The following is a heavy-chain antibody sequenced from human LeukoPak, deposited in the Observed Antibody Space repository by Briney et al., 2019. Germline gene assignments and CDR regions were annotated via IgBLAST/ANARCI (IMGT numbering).Heavy chain of an antibody. V-gene: IGHV3-23*01. CDR3: AKQDWNDVHY. CDR1: GLTFSIFG. CDR2: ISGSATGGIT. D-gene: IGHD1-1*01. Sequence: GGSLRLSCAVSGLTFSIFGMSWVRQSPGKGLEWVSAISGSATGGITYYADSVKGRFTISRDNDKNTVYLQMNNLRVEDTAVYYCAKQDWNDVHYWGQGTLVTVSS. J-gene: IGHJ4*02.